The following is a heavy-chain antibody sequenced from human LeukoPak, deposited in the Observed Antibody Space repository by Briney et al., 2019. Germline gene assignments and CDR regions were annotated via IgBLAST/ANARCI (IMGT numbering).Heavy chain of an antibody. V-gene: IGHV3-64D*08. CDR1: GFTFSSYA. CDR2: ISRNGGST. CDR3: VKDRDSGYDSLDY. J-gene: IGHJ4*02. Sequence: GGSLRLSCSASGFTFSSYAMHWVRQAPGKGLEYVSDISRNGGSTYYAYSVKGRFTISRDNSKNTLYLQMSSMSAEDTAVYYCVKDRDSGYDSLDYWGQGTLVTVSS. D-gene: IGHD5-12*01.